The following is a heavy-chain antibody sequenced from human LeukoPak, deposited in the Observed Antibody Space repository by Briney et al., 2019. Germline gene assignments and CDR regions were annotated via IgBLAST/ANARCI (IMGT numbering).Heavy chain of an antibody. V-gene: IGHV3-48*03. CDR2: ISSSGSTI. J-gene: IGHJ4*02. CDR3: ARDSWFGEAD. D-gene: IGHD3-10*01. CDR1: GFTFSRYW. Sequence: GGSLRLSCAVSGFTFSRYWMSWVRQAPGKGLEWVSYISSSGSTIYYADSVKGRFTISRDNAKNSLYLQMNSLRAEDTAVYYCARDSWFGEADWGQGTLVTVSS.